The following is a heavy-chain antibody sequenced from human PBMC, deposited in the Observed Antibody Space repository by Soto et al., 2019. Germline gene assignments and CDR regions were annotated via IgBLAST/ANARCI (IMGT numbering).Heavy chain of an antibody. V-gene: IGHV4-34*01. CDR3: ARGLGTMLRGVPRWFDP. Sequence: QVQLQQWGAGLLKPSETLSLTCTVYGGSFSGYYWSWIRQPPGKGLEWIGEINHSGSTNYNPSLKSRVSISEDTSKNQFSLKLSSVTAADTAMYYCARGLGTMLRGVPRWFDPWGQGTLVTVSS. CDR2: INHSGST. J-gene: IGHJ5*02. D-gene: IGHD3-10*01. CDR1: GGSFSGYY.